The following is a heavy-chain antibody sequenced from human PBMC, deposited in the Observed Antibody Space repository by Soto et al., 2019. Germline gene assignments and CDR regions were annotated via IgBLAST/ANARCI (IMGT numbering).Heavy chain of an antibody. J-gene: IGHJ5*02. V-gene: IGHV4-4*07. CDR1: GYSFSGYY. Sequence: SETLSIPGPVSGYSFSGYYWSWIRQPAGKGLEWIGRVYTSGNTDYNPSLASRVTVSVDTSRNQFSLKLRFVTAADTAVYYCAREAAETVGDGYWCDPWGQGTLVTVSS. CDR2: VYTSGNT. CDR3: AREAAETVGDGYWCDP. D-gene: IGHD6-13*01.